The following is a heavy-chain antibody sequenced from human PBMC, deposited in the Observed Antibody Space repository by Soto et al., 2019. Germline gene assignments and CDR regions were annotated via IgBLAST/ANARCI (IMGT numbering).Heavy chain of an antibody. CDR3: ARDLRFLEWLLDY. CDR1: GFTFSSYS. J-gene: IGHJ4*02. V-gene: IGHV3-21*01. Sequence: GGSLRLSCAASGFTFSSYSMNWVRQAPGKGLEWVSSISSSSSYIYYADSVKGRFTISRDNAKNSLYLQMNSLRAEDTAVYYCARDLRFLEWLLDYWGQGTLLTVSS. D-gene: IGHD3-3*01. CDR2: ISSSSSYI.